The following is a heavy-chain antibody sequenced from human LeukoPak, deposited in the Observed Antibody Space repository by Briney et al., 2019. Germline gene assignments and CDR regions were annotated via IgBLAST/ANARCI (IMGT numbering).Heavy chain of an antibody. Sequence: ASVKVSCEASGYTFSSYYMHWVRLAPGQGLEWVGIINPSSGSTSYAQKFQGRVTMTRDTSTSTVYMEVSSLYFDDTAVYYCAREEATTGVSWGQGTLVTVSS. V-gene: IGHV1-46*01. J-gene: IGHJ4*02. CDR2: INPSSGST. CDR1: GYTFSSYY. CDR3: AREEATTGVS. D-gene: IGHD4-23*01.